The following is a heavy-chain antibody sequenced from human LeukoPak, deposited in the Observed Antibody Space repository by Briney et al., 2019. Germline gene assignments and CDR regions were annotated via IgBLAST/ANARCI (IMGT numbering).Heavy chain of an antibody. D-gene: IGHD3-10*01. CDR3: ARGGVGSHLATYYFDY. CDR1: GYTFTSYY. V-gene: IGHV1-46*01. CDR2: INPSGGST. J-gene: IGHJ4*02. Sequence: ASVKVSCKASGYTFTSYYMHWVRQAPGQGLEWIGIINPSGGSTSYAQKFQGRVTMTRDTSTSTVYMELSSLRSEDTAVYYCARGGVGSHLATYYFDYWGQGTLVTVSS.